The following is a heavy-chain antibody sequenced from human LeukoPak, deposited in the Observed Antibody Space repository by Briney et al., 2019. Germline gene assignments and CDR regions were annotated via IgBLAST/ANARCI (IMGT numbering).Heavy chain of an antibody. CDR3: ARVWDYDYVWGSYRYGRALDY. Sequence: PSETLSLTCTVSGNSISSGDNYWSWIRQPAGKGLEWIGRIYTSGSTYYNPSLKSRVTISVDTSKNQFSLKLSSVTAADTAVYYCARVWDYDYVWGSYRYGRALDYWGQGTLVTVSS. J-gene: IGHJ4*02. V-gene: IGHV4-61*02. D-gene: IGHD3-16*02. CDR2: IYTSGST. CDR1: GNSISSGDNY.